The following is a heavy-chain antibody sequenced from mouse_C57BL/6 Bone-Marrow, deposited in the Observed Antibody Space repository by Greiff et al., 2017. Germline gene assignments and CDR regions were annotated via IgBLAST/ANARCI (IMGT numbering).Heavy chain of an antibody. Sequence: VPLQASGAELVKPGASVKISCKVSGYAFSTYWMNWVKQRPGKGLEWIGQIYPGDGDTNYNGKFKGKATLTADKSSSTAYMQLSSLASEDSAVYFCAINGYYSYYLDYWGQGTTLTVSS. CDR3: AINGYYSYYLDY. J-gene: IGHJ2*01. CDR1: GYAFSTYW. D-gene: IGHD2-3*01. V-gene: IGHV1-80*01. CDR2: IYPGDGDT.